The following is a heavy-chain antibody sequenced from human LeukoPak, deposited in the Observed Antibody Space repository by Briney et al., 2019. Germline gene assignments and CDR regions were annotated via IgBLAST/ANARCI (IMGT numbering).Heavy chain of an antibody. D-gene: IGHD2-15*01. CDR2: INSDGSIT. J-gene: IGHJ5*02. CDR3: AKSPGGYCSGGSCYSPGWFDP. CDR1: GFTFTTYW. Sequence: PGGSLRLSCAASGFTFTTYWMHWVRQAPGKGLVWVSHINSDGSITSYADSVKGRFTISRDNAKNTLYLQMNSLRAEDTAVYYCAKSPGGYCSGGSCYSPGWFDPWGQGTLVTVSS. V-gene: IGHV3-74*01.